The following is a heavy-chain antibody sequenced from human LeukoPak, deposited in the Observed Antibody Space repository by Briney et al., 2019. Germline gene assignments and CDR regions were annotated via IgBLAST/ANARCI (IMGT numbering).Heavy chain of an antibody. CDR1: GFTFSSYG. Sequence: PGRSLRLSCAASGFTFSSYGMHWVRQAPGKGLEWVAVISYDGSNKYYADSVKGRFTISRDNSKNTLYLQMNSLRAEDTAVYYCARDQSSYCGGDCYQDYWGQGTLVTVSS. V-gene: IGHV3-30*03. J-gene: IGHJ4*02. D-gene: IGHD2-21*02. CDR2: ISYDGSNK. CDR3: ARDQSSYCGGDCYQDY.